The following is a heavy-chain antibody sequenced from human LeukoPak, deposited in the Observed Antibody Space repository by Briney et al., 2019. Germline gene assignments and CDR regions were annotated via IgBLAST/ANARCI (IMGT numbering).Heavy chain of an antibody. D-gene: IGHD3-10*01. CDR3: ARTRYYYNSRSYGAPYYFDY. V-gene: IGHV4-59*08. Sequence: SETLSLTCTVSGGSITSYYWSWIRQPPGKGLEWIGYVYHSGSTNYNPSLQSRVTISVDTSKNQFSLKLSSVTAADTAVYYCARTRYYYNSRSYGAPYYFDYWGQGTLVTVSS. CDR1: GGSITSYY. J-gene: IGHJ4*02. CDR2: VYHSGST.